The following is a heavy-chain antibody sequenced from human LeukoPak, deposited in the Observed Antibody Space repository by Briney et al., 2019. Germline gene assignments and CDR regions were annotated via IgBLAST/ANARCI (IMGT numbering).Heavy chain of an antibody. CDR1: GFAFWDYS. D-gene: IGHD3-16*01. V-gene: IGHV3-21*01. Sequence: PGGFLRLSCAASGFAFWDYSMNWVRQAPGKGLEWVSTIDSRSSDIHYADSVRGRLTISRDNAKNSLYLQMNSLRAEDTAVYYCVRDWGGYGLDVWGQGTTVTVS. J-gene: IGHJ6*02. CDR2: IDSRSSDI. CDR3: VRDWGGYGLDV.